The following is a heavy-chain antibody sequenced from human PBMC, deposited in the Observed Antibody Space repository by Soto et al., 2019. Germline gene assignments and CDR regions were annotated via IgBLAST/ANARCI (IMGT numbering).Heavy chain of an antibody. J-gene: IGHJ4*02. CDR1: GFTFSSYA. Sequence: GGSLRLSCAASGFTFSSYAMSWVRQAPGKGLEWVSSISGSGGSTYYADSVKGRFTTSRDNSKNTLYLQMNSLRADDTAVYYCAKDSDYGYIDYWGQGTLVTVSS. V-gene: IGHV3-23*01. CDR2: ISGSGGST. CDR3: AKDSDYGYIDY. D-gene: IGHD3-10*01.